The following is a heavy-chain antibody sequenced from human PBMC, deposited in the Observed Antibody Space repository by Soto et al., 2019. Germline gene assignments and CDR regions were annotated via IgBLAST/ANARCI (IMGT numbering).Heavy chain of an antibody. CDR2: ISAYNGNT. CDR1: GYTFTSYG. CDR3: ARVQRRGGGTGWFDP. V-gene: IGHV1-18*01. D-gene: IGHD1-1*01. J-gene: IGHJ5*02. Sequence: QVQLVQSGAEVKKPGASVKVSCKASGYTFTSYGIIWVRQAPGQGLEWMGWISAYNGNTNYAQKLQGRVTMTTDTSTSTAYMELRSLRSDDRAVYYCARVQRRGGGTGWFDPWGQGTLVTVSS.